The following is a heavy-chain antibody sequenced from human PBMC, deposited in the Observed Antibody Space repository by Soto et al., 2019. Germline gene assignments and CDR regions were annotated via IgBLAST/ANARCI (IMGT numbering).Heavy chain of an antibody. CDR2: IYPGDSDT. CDR3: ARTSAAGKYYYGMDV. V-gene: IGHV5-51*01. J-gene: IGHJ6*02. Sequence: GESQKISSKGSGYSFTSYWSGWVRQIPGKGLEWMGIIYPGDSDTRYSPSFQGQVTISADKSISTAYLQWSSLKASDTAMYYCARTSAAGKYYYGMDVWGQGTTVTVSS. CDR1: GYSFTSYW. D-gene: IGHD6-13*01.